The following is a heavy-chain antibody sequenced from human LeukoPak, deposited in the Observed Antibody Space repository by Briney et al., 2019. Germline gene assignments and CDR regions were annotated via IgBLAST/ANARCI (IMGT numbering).Heavy chain of an antibody. D-gene: IGHD3-22*01. Sequence: SETLSLTCTVSGDSINSLDLRSWVRQPPGKGLEWIGEMYLSGATHSNPSVKSRVTISIDKSKNQFFLNLSSVTAADTAVYYCAGLVGRYSSGLYYYYFDYWGQGTLVTVSS. CDR1: GDSINSLDL. CDR3: AGLVGRYSSGLYYYYFDY. V-gene: IGHV4-4*02. J-gene: IGHJ4*02. CDR2: MYLSGAT.